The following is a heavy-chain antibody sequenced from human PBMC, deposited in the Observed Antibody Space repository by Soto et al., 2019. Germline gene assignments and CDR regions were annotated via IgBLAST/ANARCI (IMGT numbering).Heavy chain of an antibody. V-gene: IGHV4-4*02. D-gene: IGHD2-2*01. J-gene: IGHJ5*02. CDR3: ERRVPDAPNCFDP. CDR2: IYHSGSP. CDR1: GGSISSGTW. Sequence: TLSLTCAVSGGSISSGTWWSWVRQPPGRGLEWIGEIYHSGSPNYNPSLKSRVTMSVDKSKNLFSLRLSSVTAADSALYYCERRVPDAPNCFDPWGQGTLVTVSS.